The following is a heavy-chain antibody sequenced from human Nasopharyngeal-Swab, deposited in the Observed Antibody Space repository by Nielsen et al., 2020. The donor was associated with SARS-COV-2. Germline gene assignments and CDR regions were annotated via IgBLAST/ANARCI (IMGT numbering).Heavy chain of an antibody. J-gene: IGHJ6*02. Sequence: WVRQAPGQGLEWVGGLIPVFGTTHYSQKFQDRLRVTADASTDTAYMELSSLRSDDTAVYYCARAMTYYYDGSGFPSYGLDVWGQGTTVTVSS. CDR3: ARAMTYYYDGSGFPSYGLDV. D-gene: IGHD3-22*01. CDR2: LIPVFGTT. V-gene: IGHV1-69*01.